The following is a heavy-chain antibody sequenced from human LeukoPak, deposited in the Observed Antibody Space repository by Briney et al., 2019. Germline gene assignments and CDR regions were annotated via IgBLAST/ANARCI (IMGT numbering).Heavy chain of an antibody. CDR3: ARGHYLDYYYYYMDV. Sequence: GGSLRLSCEASGFTFSTYGMHWVRQAPGKGLEWVAVISYDGSNKYYADSVKGRFTISRDNSKNTLYVQMNSLRAEDTAVYYCARGHYLDYYYYYMDVWGKGTTVTVSS. CDR1: GFTFSTYG. V-gene: IGHV3-30*03. D-gene: IGHD1-26*01. J-gene: IGHJ6*03. CDR2: ISYDGSNK.